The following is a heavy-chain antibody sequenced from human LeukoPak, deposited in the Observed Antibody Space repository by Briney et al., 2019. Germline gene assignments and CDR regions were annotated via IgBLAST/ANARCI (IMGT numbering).Heavy chain of an antibody. J-gene: IGHJ6*03. CDR2: INHSGST. Sequence: SETLSLTCAVYGGSFSGYYWSWIRQPPGKGLEWIGEINHSGSTNYNPSLKSRVTISVDTSKNQFSLKLSSVTAADTAVYYCARGHGVVYYYMDVWGKGTTVTISS. CDR1: GGSFSGYY. D-gene: IGHD2-15*01. CDR3: ARGHGVVYYYMDV. V-gene: IGHV4-34*01.